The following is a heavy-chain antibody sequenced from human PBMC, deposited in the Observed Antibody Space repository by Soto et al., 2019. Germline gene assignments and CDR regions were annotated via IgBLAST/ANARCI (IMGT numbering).Heavy chain of an antibody. CDR1: GFTFSSYS. CDR2: ISSSSSYI. J-gene: IGHJ4*02. CDR3: ASTHTVAGLFDY. Sequence: EVQLVESGGGLVKPGGSLRLSCAASGFTFSSYSMNWVRQAPGKGLEWVSSISSSSSYIYYADSVKGRFTISRDNAKNSLYLQMNSLRAEDTAVYYCASTHTVAGLFDYWGQGTLVTVSS. D-gene: IGHD6-19*01. V-gene: IGHV3-21*01.